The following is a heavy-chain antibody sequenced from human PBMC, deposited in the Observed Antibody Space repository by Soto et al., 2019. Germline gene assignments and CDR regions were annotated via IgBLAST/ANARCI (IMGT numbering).Heavy chain of an antibody. D-gene: IGHD2-21*02. V-gene: IGHV3-23*01. J-gene: IGHJ6*02. CDR2: ISGSGGST. CDR1: GFTFSSYA. Sequence: EVQLLESGGGLVQPGGSLRLSCAASGFTFSSYAMSWVRQAPGKGLEWVSAISGSGGSTYYADSVKGRFTISRDNSKNTLYLQMNSLRAEDTAVYYCAKDLRGNSGYYYCGMDVWGQGTTVTVSS. CDR3: AKDLRGNSGYYYCGMDV.